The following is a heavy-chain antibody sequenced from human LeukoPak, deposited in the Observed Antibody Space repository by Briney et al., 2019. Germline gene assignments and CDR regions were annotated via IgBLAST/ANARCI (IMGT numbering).Heavy chain of an antibody. J-gene: IGHJ4*02. D-gene: IGHD2-8*01. CDR1: GFTVSSDF. CDR3: ATRMG. Sequence: GGSLRLSCAASGFTVSSDFMNWFRQAPGKGPEWVSTVYSSGASHYTDSVKDRFTISRDTSKNMLSLQMDNLRAGDTAVYYCATRMGWGQGTLVTVSS. CDR2: VYSSGAS. V-gene: IGHV3-53*01.